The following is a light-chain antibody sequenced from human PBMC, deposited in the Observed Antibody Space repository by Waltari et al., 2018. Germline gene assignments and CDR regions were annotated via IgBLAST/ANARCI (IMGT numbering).Light chain of an antibody. CDR2: ATS. V-gene: IGKV1-39*01. Sequence: DIKMTQLPSSLSAPVGDRVTITCRARQRVDEYVNRYQQKTGKAPKHLIKATSRLQSGVPSRFSGGGSGTDDTLTISTLQPEDFATYYCRQRRRTPPLPFAQGTKVDIK. CDR3: RQRRRTPPLP. J-gene: IGKJ1*01. CDR1: QRVDEY.